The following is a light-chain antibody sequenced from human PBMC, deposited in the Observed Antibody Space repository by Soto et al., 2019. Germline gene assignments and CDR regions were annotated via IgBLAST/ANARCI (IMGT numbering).Light chain of an antibody. CDR3: LLYYGGAWV. CDR2: STN. J-gene: IGLJ3*02. V-gene: IGLV7-43*01. CDR1: TGAVTSGYY. Sequence: QAVVTQEPSLTVSPGGTVTLTCASSTGAVTSGYYPNWFQQKPGQAPRALIYSTNNKYSWTPARFSGSLLGGKAALTLSGVQPEDEAEYYCLLYYGGAWVFGGGTQLTVL.